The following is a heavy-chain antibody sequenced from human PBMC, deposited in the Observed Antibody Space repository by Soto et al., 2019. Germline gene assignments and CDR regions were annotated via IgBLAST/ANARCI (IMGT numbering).Heavy chain of an antibody. CDR3: ARDPAPTVTTLGYGLDV. Sequence: QVQLMQSGPEVKTPGSSVKVSCRASGGSFRRHAINWVRQAPGQGLEWMGGIIPVFDTANYAPKFLGRLTVTADESTNTAYMDLTSLTSEDTAVYYCARDPAPTVTTLGYGLDVWGQGTTVTV. D-gene: IGHD4-17*01. V-gene: IGHV1-69*01. CDR2: IIPVFDTA. J-gene: IGHJ6*02. CDR1: GGSFRRHA.